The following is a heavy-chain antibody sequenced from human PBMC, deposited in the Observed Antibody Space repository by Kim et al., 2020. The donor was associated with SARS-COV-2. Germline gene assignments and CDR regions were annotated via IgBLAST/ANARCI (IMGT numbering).Heavy chain of an antibody. D-gene: IGHD5-12*01. CDR2: INWNGGST. Sequence: GGSLRLSCAVSGFTFDDYGMSWVRQAPGKGLEWVSGINWNGGSTGYADSVKGRFTISRDFDKNSLYLQMNSLRAEDTALYYCARGGGGYSGYDWTDYWGQGTLVTVSS. V-gene: IGHV3-20*04. J-gene: IGHJ4*02. CDR1: GFTFDDYG. CDR3: ARGGGGYSGYDWTDY.